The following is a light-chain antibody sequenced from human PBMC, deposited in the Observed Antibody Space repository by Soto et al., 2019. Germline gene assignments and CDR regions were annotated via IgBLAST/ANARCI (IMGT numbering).Light chain of an antibody. CDR3: QQSYSTPRT. CDR2: DGS. Sequence: DIQMTQSPSSLSASVGDRVTITCQASQDISKYVNWYQQKPGTAPKLLIYDGSNVQLGVPSRFSVSGSGTDFTFTINSLRPEDIATYYCQQSYSTPRTFGQGTKLEIK. J-gene: IGKJ2*02. V-gene: IGKV1-33*01. CDR1: QDISKY.